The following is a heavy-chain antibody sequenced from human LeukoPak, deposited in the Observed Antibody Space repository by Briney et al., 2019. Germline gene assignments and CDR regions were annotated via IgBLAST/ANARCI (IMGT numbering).Heavy chain of an antibody. Sequence: GGSLRLSCAASGFTFRNYGMHWVRQAPGKGLEWVAVIWYDGSNKYYADSVKGRFTISRDNSKNTLFLQMDGLRAEDTAVYYCARGSGYSSGWYPDYWGQGTLVTVSS. J-gene: IGHJ4*02. CDR3: ARGSGYSSGWYPDY. D-gene: IGHD6-19*01. V-gene: IGHV3-33*01. CDR2: IWYDGSNK. CDR1: GFTFRNYG.